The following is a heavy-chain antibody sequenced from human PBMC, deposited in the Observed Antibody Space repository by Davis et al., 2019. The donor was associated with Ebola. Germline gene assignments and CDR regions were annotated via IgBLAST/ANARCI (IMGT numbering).Heavy chain of an antibody. CDR2: FDPKDGEA. D-gene: IGHD1-14*01. CDR1: GYTLAELS. J-gene: IGHJ4*02. V-gene: IGHV1-24*01. Sequence: ASVKVSCKCKVSGYTLAELSMHWVRQAPGKGLEWMGYFDPKDGEAIYAQNFQGRVTMTEDTSTNTAYMELSGLRSEDTAVYYCSIGGTTGGFDYWGQGTLVTVSS. CDR3: SIGGTTGGFDY.